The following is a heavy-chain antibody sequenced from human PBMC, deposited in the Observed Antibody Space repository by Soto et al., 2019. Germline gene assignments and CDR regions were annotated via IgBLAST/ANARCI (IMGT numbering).Heavy chain of an antibody. CDR1: GASISDNS. Sequence: QVQLQESGPGLVKPSEALSLACNVSGASISDNSWTWIRQPPGKGLEWIGYVYKSGTTNYGPSLKSRVTLSLDTAKNQFFLRLSSVTAADTAVYYCARIWYNFGHHGFDLWGRGTLVTVSS. J-gene: IGHJ4*02. V-gene: IGHV4-59*13. D-gene: IGHD1-1*01. CDR2: VYKSGTT. CDR3: ARIWYNFGHHGFDL.